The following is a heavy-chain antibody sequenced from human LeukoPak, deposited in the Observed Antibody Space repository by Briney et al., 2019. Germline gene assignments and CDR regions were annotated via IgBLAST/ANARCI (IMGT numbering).Heavy chain of an antibody. D-gene: IGHD6-19*01. J-gene: IGHJ6*02. CDR1: GGSFSGYY. V-gene: IGHV4-34*01. Sequence: KPSETLSLTCAVYGGSFSGYYWSWIRQPPGKGLEWIGEINHSGGTNYNPSLKSRVTISVDTSKNQFSLKLSSVTAADTAVYYCARPNSSGWYQQGMDVWGQGTTVTVSS. CDR2: INHSGGT. CDR3: ARPNSSGWYQQGMDV.